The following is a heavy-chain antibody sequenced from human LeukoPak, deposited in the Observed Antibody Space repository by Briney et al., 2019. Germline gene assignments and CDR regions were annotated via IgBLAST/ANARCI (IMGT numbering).Heavy chain of an antibody. D-gene: IGHD1-26*01. CDR2: ISYDGSNK. Sequence: PGGSLRLSCAVSGFTFSSYAMHWVRQAPGKGLEWVAVISYDGSNKYYADSVKGRFTISRDNSKNTLYLQMNSLRAEDTAVYYCARESMGSSRAFDYWGQGTLVTVSS. CDR1: GFTFSSYA. V-gene: IGHV3-30-3*01. CDR3: ARESMGSSRAFDY. J-gene: IGHJ4*02.